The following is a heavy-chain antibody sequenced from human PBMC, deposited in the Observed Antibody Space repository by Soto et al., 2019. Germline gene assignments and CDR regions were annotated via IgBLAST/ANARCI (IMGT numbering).Heavy chain of an antibody. V-gene: IGHV4-34*12. J-gene: IGHJ3*02. CDR3: ARSPLGYDYVRQTWREVGDSFDI. Sequence: ASETLSLTCASYGASLGGFHWTWLRQAPGKGLEWIGELIHGGSTNYNPSLKSRVSFSLDTSKNQFSLHLMSVTAADTAVYYCARSPLGYDYVRQTWREVGDSFDIWGRGTMVTVSS. CDR2: LIHGGST. D-gene: IGHD3-16*01. CDR1: GASLGGFH.